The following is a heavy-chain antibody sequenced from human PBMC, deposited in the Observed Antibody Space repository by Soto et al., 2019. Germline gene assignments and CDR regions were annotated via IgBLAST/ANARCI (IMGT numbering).Heavy chain of an antibody. V-gene: IGHV3-33*01. CDR1: GGTFSSYG. CDR2: IWYDGSNK. Sequence: LRLSCAASGGTFSSYGMHWVRQAPGKGLEWVAVIWYDGSNKYYADSVKGRFTISRDNSKNTLYLQMNSLRAEDTAVYYCARAGYYDRWGHAFDIWGKGT. J-gene: IGHJ3*02. D-gene: IGHD3-22*01. CDR3: ARAGYYDRWGHAFDI.